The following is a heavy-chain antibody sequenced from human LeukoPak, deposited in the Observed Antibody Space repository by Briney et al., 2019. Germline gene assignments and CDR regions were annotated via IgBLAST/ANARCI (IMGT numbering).Heavy chain of an antibody. V-gene: IGHV3-66*01. J-gene: IGHJ3*02. CDR3: ARDRTHWSGGRPSACDI. D-gene: IGHD3-10*01. CDR1: VFTVSSNY. CDR2: IYSGGST. Sequence: GGSLRLSCAASVFTVSSNYMSWVRQAPGKGLEWVSVIYSGGSTYYADSVKGRFTISRDNSKNTLYLQMNSLRAEDTAVYYCARDRTHWSGGRPSACDIWGQGTMVTVSS.